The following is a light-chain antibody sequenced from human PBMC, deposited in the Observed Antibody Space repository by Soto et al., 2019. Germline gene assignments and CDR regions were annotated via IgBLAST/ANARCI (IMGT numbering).Light chain of an antibody. CDR3: CSYGGSSTLV. Sequence: QSALTQPASVSGSPGQSIPISCTGTSSDVGSYNLVSWYQQHPGKAPKHMIYEXXXPPLGVSNRFSGSKSGNTSPLPSSGXXXXXXXDYYCCSYGGSSTLVFGGGTELAV. CDR2: EXX. CDR1: SSDVGSYNL. V-gene: IGLV2-23*01. J-gene: IGLJ2*01.